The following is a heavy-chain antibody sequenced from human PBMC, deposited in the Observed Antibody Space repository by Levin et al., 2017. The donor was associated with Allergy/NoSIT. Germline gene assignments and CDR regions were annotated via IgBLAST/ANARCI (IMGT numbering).Heavy chain of an antibody. CDR1: GGSISSGGYS. J-gene: IGHJ3*02. CDR2: IYHSGST. CDR3: ASGGGWYWAFDI. Sequence: SETLSLTCAVSGGSISSGGYSWSWIRQPPGKGLEWIGYIYHSGSTYYNPSLKSRVTISVDRSKNQFSLKLSSVTAADTAVYYCASGGGWYWAFDIWGQGTMVTVSS. D-gene: IGHD6-19*01. V-gene: IGHV4-30-2*01.